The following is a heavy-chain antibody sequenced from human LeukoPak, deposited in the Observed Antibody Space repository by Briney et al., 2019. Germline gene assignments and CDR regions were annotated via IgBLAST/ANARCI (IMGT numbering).Heavy chain of an antibody. CDR3: ARGRITIS. CDR2: INHSGST. V-gene: IGHV4-34*01. D-gene: IGHD3-3*01. Sequence: SETLSLTCAVFGGSFSGYYWSWIRQPPGKGLEWIGEINHSGSTNYNPSLKSRVTISVDTTKNQFSLKLSSVTAADTSVYYCARGRITISWGQGTLVTVSS. CDR1: GGSFSGYY. J-gene: IGHJ5*02.